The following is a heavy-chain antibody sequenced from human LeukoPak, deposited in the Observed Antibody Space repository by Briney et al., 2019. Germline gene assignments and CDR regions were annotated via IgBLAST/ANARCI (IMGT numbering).Heavy chain of an antibody. CDR1: GFTFSNYG. D-gene: IGHD3-22*01. V-gene: IGHV3-23*01. CDR2: ITGSGVT. J-gene: IGHJ4*02. CDR3: AKSDFTMIVHPFDY. Sequence: PGGALRLSCAASGFTFSNYGMNWVRQAPGKGLEWVSGITGSGVTYYADSVKGRLTISRDNSRNTLYLQMNSLGAEDTAVYYCAKSDFTMIVHPFDYWGQGTLVTVSS.